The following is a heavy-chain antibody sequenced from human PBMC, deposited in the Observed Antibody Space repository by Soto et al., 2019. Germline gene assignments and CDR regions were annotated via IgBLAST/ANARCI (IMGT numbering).Heavy chain of an antibody. Sequence: SETLSLTCAVSSGSISRSNWWSWVRQPPGKGLEWIGEIYHSGSTNYNPSLKSRVTISVDKSKNQFSLKLSSVTAADTAVYYCARVIAGAAADSYYMDVWGKGTTVTVSS. CDR1: SGSISRSNW. CDR2: IYHSGST. J-gene: IGHJ6*03. V-gene: IGHV4-4*02. CDR3: ARVIAGAAADSYYMDV. D-gene: IGHD6-13*01.